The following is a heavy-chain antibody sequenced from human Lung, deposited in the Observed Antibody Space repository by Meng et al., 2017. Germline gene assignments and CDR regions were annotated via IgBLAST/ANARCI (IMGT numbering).Heavy chain of an antibody. V-gene: IGHV3-11*01. CDR1: GFTFCDYY. J-gene: IGHJ4*02. D-gene: IGHD1-20*01. Sequence: QVQLVEAGGGGVKPGGARRLACAASGFTFCDYYMSGLRQAPGKGREWVSYISSSGSTIYYADSVKGRFTISRDNAKNSLYLQMNSLRAEDTAVYYCARDISGPVGYFDYWGQGTLVTVSS. CDR3: ARDISGPVGYFDY. CDR2: ISSSGSTI.